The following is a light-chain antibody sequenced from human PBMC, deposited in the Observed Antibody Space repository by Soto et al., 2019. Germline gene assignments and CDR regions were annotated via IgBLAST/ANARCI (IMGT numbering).Light chain of an antibody. J-gene: IGKJ1*01. Sequence: EIVLTQSPGTLSLSPGERATLSCRASQSLSSSQLAWYQQKPGQAPRLLIHDASSRATGISDRFTGSGSGTDFTLTITTLEXXXXAVYYCQQYGSSPRTFGLGTKVEI. CDR1: QSLSSSQ. V-gene: IGKV3-20*01. CDR3: QQYGSSPRT. CDR2: DAS.